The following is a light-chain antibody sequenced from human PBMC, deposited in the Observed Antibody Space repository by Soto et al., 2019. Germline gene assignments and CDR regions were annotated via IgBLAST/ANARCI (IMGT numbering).Light chain of an antibody. V-gene: IGKV3-15*01. CDR2: GAS. J-gene: IGKJ1*01. Sequence: EIVMTQSPATLSVSPGERATLSCRASQSVSSNLAWYQQKPGQAPRFLIYGASTRATGIPSRFSGSGSGTEFTLTISSLQSEDFAVYYCQQNNNWPTFGQGTKVEI. CDR3: QQNNNWPT. CDR1: QSVSSN.